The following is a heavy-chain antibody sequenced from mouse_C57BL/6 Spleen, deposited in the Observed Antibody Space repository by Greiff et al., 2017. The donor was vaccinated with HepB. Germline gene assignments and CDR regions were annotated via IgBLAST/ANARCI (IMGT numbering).Heavy chain of an antibody. CDR3: ATGDY. CDR1: GFTFSSYA. V-gene: IGHV5-4*01. Sequence: EVQRVESGGGLVKPGGSLKLSCAASGFTFSSYAMSWVRQTPEKRLEWVATISDGGSYTYYPDNVKGRFTISRDNAKNNLYLQMSHLKSEDTAMYYCATGDYWGQGTTLTVSS. J-gene: IGHJ2*01. CDR2: ISDGGSYT.